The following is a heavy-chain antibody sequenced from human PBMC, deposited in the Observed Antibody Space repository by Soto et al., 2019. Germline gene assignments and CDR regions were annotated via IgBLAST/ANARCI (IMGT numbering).Heavy chain of an antibody. CDR2: IYYSGST. V-gene: IGHV4-39*01. CDR3: ARQNGYSSSWPWVDY. CDR1: GGSISSSSYY. Sequence: QLQLQESGPGLVKPSETLSLTCTVSGGSISSSSYYWGWIRQPPGKGLEWIGSIYYSGSTYYNPSLKSRVTISVDTSKNQCSLKLSSVTAADTAVYYCARQNGYSSSWPWVDYWGQGTLVTVSS. D-gene: IGHD6-13*01. J-gene: IGHJ4*02.